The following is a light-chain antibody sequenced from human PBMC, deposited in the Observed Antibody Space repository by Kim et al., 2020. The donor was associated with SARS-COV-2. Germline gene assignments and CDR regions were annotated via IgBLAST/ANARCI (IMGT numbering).Light chain of an antibody. CDR3: VAWDDSLNGSV. Sequence: GERVTISCSGRRSNIGSNVVNWYQQLPGTAPKLLVSSNDYRPSGVPARFSGSKSGTSASLAISGLQSEDEADYYCVAWDDSLNGSVFGGGTQLTVL. J-gene: IGLJ3*02. V-gene: IGLV1-44*01. CDR2: SND. CDR1: RSNIGSNV.